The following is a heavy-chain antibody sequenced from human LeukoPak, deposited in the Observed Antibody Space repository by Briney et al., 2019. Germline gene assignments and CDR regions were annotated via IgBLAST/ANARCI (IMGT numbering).Heavy chain of an antibody. Sequence: ASVKVSCKASGYTFTGYYVHWVRQAPGQGLEWMGWIIPSSGDTKFAQKFQGRVTMTRDTSISTAYMELSRLRSDDTAVYYCARAQWDYYDSSGYIYMDVWGKGTTVTISS. D-gene: IGHD3-22*01. J-gene: IGHJ6*03. V-gene: IGHV1-2*02. CDR1: GYTFTGYY. CDR2: IIPSSGDT. CDR3: ARAQWDYYDSSGYIYMDV.